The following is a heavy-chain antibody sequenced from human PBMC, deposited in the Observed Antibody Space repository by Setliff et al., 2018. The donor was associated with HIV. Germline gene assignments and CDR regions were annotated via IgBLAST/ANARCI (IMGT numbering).Heavy chain of an antibody. CDR3: ARYSPRGYTLTGPY. V-gene: IGHV4-34*01. CDR2: IQHSGRT. CDR1: GGSFSGYY. Sequence: SETLSLTCAVYGGSFSGYYWSWIRQPPGKGLEWIGEIQHSGRTNYNPSLKSRVTTSVDTSKNQFSLRLSSVTAADTAVYYCARYSPRGYTLTGPYWGQGTLVTVSS. D-gene: IGHD6-25*01. J-gene: IGHJ4*02.